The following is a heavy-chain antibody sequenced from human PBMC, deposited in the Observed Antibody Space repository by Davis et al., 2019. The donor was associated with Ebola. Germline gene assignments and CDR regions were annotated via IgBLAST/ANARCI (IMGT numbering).Heavy chain of an antibody. CDR3: ARDCSSTSCNDAFDI. Sequence: GESLKISCAASGFTFSSYWMSWVRQAPGKGLVWVSRINSDGSSTSYADSVKGRFTISRDNAKNTLYLQMNSLRAEDTAVYYCARDCSSTSCNDAFDIWGQGTMVTVSS. V-gene: IGHV3-74*01. CDR2: INSDGSST. J-gene: IGHJ3*02. CDR1: GFTFSSYW. D-gene: IGHD2-2*01.